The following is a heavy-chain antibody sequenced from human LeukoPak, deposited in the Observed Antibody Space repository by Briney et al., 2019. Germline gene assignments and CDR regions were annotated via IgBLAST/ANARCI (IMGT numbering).Heavy chain of an antibody. Sequence: PGGSLRLSCAASGFTFDDYAMHWVRQAPGKGLEWVSGISWNSGSIGYADSVKGRFTISRDNAKNSLYLQLNSLRAEDTAVYYCAREVRINPYYYYYIDVWGKGTTVTVSS. J-gene: IGHJ6*03. CDR3: AREVRINPYYYYYIDV. V-gene: IGHV3-9*01. D-gene: IGHD2-15*01. CDR2: ISWNSGSI. CDR1: GFTFDDYA.